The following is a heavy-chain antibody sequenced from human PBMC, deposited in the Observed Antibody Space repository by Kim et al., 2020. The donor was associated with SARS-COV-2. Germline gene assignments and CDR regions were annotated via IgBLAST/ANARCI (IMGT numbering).Heavy chain of an antibody. CDR3: AKDGSWSSPADYYYYGMDV. Sequence: GRFTISRDNSKNTLYLQMNSLRAEDTAVYYCAKDGSWSSPADYYYYGMDVWGQGTTVTVSS. D-gene: IGHD3-3*01. V-gene: IGHV3-30*02. J-gene: IGHJ6*02.